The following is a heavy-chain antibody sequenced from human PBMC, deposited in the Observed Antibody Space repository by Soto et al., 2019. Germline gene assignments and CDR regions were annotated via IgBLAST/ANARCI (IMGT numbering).Heavy chain of an antibody. CDR2: IIPIFGTA. CDR1: GGTFSSYA. D-gene: IGHD2-2*01. CDR3: AREPIVVVPDATPPVYYYYGMDV. V-gene: IGHV1-69*13. J-gene: IGHJ6*02. Sequence: ASGKVSCKASGGTFSSYAISWVRQAPGQGLEWMGGIIPIFGTANYAQKFQGRVTITADESTSTAYMELSSLRSEDTAVYYCAREPIVVVPDATPPVYYYYGMDVWGQGTTVTVSS.